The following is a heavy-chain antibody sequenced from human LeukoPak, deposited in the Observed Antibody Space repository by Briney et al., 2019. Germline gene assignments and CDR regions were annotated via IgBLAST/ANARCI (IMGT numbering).Heavy chain of an antibody. CDR2: INQDGSEK. D-gene: IGHD4-17*01. CDR1: GFTFSSYW. J-gene: IGHJ4*02. Sequence: GGSLRLSCAASGFTFSSYWVNWVRQAPGKGLEWVAKINQDGSEKYYVDSVKGRFTISRDNAKNSLYLQMNSLSAADKAVYYCARDYGAQRALDYWGQGTMVTVSS. CDR3: ARDYGAQRALDY. V-gene: IGHV3-7*05.